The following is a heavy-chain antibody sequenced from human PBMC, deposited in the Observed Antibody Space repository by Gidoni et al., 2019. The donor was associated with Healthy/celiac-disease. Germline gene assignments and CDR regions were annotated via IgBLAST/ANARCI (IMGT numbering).Heavy chain of an antibody. CDR2: IYYSGST. CDR3: ARGLDYGDYAFDI. D-gene: IGHD4-17*01. V-gene: IGHV4-61*01. Sequence: QVQLQESGPGLVKPSETLSLTCTVSGGAVSSGSYYWSWIRQPPGKGLEWIGYIYYSGSTNYNPSLKSRVTISVDTSKNQFSLKLSSVTAADTAVYYCARGLDYGDYAFDIWGQGTMVTVSS. J-gene: IGHJ3*02. CDR1: GGAVSSGSYY.